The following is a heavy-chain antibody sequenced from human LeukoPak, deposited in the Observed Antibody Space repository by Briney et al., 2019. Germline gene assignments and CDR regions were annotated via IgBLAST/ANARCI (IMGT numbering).Heavy chain of an antibody. CDR1: GFTFSSYV. CDR3: AKDLSTMIRGVRLDY. D-gene: IGHD3-10*01. J-gene: IGHJ4*02. Sequence: GGSLRLSCAASGFTFSSYVMSWVRQAPGKGLEWVSTISGSGGSTYYADSVKGRFTISRDNSKNTLYLQMNSLRADDTAVYYCAKDLSTMIRGVRLDYWGQGTLVTVSS. CDR2: ISGSGGST. V-gene: IGHV3-23*01.